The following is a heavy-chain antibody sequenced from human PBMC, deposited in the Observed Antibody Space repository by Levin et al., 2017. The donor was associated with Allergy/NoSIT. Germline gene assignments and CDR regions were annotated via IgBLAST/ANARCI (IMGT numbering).Heavy chain of an antibody. D-gene: IGHD6-13*01. CDR2: ISGSGGST. Sequence: GESLKISCAASGFTFSSYGMSWVRQAPGKGLEWVSFISGSGGSTYYAESVKGRFTISRDSSKNTLYLQMNSLRVEDTAVYFCAKGPIIGSRWYFWDYWGQGTLVTVSS. CDR1: GFTFSSYG. V-gene: IGHV3-23*01. J-gene: IGHJ4*02. CDR3: AKGPIIGSRWYFWDY.